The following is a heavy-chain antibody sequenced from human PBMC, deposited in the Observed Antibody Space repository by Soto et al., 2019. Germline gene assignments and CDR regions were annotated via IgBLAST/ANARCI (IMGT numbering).Heavy chain of an antibody. Sequence: PSETLSLTCTVSGGSISSYYWSWIRQPPGKGLEWIGYIYYSGITDYNPSLKSRFTISVDTSKSQFSLKLSSVTAADTAVYYCARGGGVYYFDYWGQGTLVTVSS. V-gene: IGHV4-59*01. J-gene: IGHJ4*02. D-gene: IGHD2-8*02. CDR1: GGSISSYY. CDR2: IYYSGIT. CDR3: ARGGGVYYFDY.